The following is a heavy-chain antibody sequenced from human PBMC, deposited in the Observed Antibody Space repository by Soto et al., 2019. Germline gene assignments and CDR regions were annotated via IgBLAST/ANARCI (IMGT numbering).Heavy chain of an antibody. J-gene: IGHJ3*02. CDR3: ARAGGDYGDYGHAFDI. CDR2: IYYSGST. CDR1: GGSLSSYY. Sequence: SETLSLTCTVSGGSLSSYYWSWIRQPPGKGLEWIGYIYYSGSTNYNPSLKSRVTISVDTSKNQFSLKLSSVTAADTAVYYCARAGGDYGDYGHAFDIWGQGTMVTVSS. V-gene: IGHV4-59*08. D-gene: IGHD4-17*01.